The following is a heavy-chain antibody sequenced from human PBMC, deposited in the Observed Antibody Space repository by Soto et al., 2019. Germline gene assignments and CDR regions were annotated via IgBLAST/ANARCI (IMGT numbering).Heavy chain of an antibody. CDR2: INAGNGNT. Sequence: QVQLVQSGAEEKKPGASVKVSCKASGYTFTSYAMHWVRQAPGQRLEWMGWINAGNGNTKYSQKFQGRVTITRDTSASTAYMELSRLRSEDTAVYYCARGPWNAPVSWFDPWGQGTLVTVAS. CDR1: GYTFTSYA. V-gene: IGHV1-3*05. D-gene: IGHD1-1*01. CDR3: ARGPWNAPVSWFDP. J-gene: IGHJ5*02.